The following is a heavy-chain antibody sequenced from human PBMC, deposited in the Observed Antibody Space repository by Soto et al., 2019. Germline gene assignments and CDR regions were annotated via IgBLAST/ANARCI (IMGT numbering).Heavy chain of an antibody. CDR2: IIPIFGTA. D-gene: IGHD3-22*01. CDR1: GGTFSSYA. V-gene: IGHV1-69*13. CDR3: ARAPRRTYYYDSSGYWVPGY. Sequence: ASVKVSCKASGGTFSSYAISWVRQAPGQGLEWMGGIIPIFGTANYAQKFQGRVTITADESTSTAYMELSSLRSEDTAVYYRARAPRRTYYYDSSGYWVPGYWGQGTLVTVSS. J-gene: IGHJ4*02.